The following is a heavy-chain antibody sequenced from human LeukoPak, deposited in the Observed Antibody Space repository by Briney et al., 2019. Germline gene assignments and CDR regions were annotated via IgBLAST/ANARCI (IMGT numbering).Heavy chain of an antibody. J-gene: IGHJ4*02. CDR3: AKEVYSYGPFDY. Sequence: GGSLRLSCAASGFTFSSYGMHWVRQAPGKGLEWAAFIRYDGTNKYDADSVKDRFTISRDNSKNTLYLQMNSLRTEDTAVYYCAKEVYSYGPFDYWGQGALVTVSS. CDR1: GFTFSSYG. CDR2: IRYDGTNK. V-gene: IGHV3-30*02. D-gene: IGHD5-18*01.